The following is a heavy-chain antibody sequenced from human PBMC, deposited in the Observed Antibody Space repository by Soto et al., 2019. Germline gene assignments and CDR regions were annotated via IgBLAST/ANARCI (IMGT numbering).Heavy chain of an antibody. J-gene: IGHJ4*02. Sequence: QVQLVQSGAEVKKPGSSVKVSCKASGGTFSSYAISWVRHAPGQGLEWMGVIIPIFGTANYAQKFQGRVTITADESTSTAYMELSSLRSEDTAVYYCASKPPPHIAWGLDYWGQGTLVTVYS. D-gene: IGHD5-12*01. CDR1: GGTFSSYA. CDR3: ASKPPPHIAWGLDY. V-gene: IGHV1-69*01. CDR2: IIPIFGTA.